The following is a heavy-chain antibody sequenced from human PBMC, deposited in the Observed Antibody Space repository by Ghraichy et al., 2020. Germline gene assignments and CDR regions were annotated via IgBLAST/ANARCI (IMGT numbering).Heavy chain of an antibody. D-gene: IGHD6-25*01. CDR2: IWYDESKK. J-gene: IGHJ5*02. CDR1: GFNFRSYG. CDR3: AKDVTGGSGRGGFDP. Sequence: LSLTCAASGFNFRSYGMHWVRQAPGKGLEWVAVIWYDESKKDYADSVKGRFTISRDNSKNTVYLHMGNMRDDDTAVYYCAKDVTGGSGRGGFDPWGQGTLVAVSS. V-gene: IGHV3-33*06.